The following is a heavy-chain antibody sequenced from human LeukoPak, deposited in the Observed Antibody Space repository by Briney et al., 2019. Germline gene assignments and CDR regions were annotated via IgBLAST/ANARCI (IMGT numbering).Heavy chain of an antibody. CDR1: GGTFSSYA. CDR3: ARAKERYYDSSGYDY. Sequence: GASVKVSCKASGGTFSSYAISWVRQAPGQRLEWMGGIIPIFGTANYAQKSQGRVTITTDESTSTAYMELSRLRSEDTAVYYCARAKERYYDSSGYDYWGQGTLVTVSS. D-gene: IGHD3-22*01. V-gene: IGHV1-69*05. J-gene: IGHJ4*02. CDR2: IIPIFGTA.